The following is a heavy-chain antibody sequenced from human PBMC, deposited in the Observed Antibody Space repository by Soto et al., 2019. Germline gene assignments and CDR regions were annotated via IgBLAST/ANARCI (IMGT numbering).Heavy chain of an antibody. CDR1: GFTFSSYA. D-gene: IGHD3-22*01. J-gene: IGHJ4*02. Sequence: EVQLLESGGGLVQPGGSLRLSCAASGFTFSSYAMSWVRQAPGKGLEWVSAISGSGGSTYYADSVKGRFTISRDNSKNTLYLQMNSLRAEDTTVYYCAKDSTYYYDSSGQPGGFFDYWGQGTLVTVSS. CDR3: AKDSTYYYDSSGQPGGFFDY. CDR2: ISGSGGST. V-gene: IGHV3-23*01.